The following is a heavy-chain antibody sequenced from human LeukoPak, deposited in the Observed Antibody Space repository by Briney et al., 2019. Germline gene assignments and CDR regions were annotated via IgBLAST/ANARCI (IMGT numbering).Heavy chain of an antibody. V-gene: IGHV3-11*06. J-gene: IGHJ4*02. CDR2: ISSSSSYT. CDR3: ARAAGPHTAMVL. CDR1: GFTFSDYY. Sequence: PGGSLRLSCAASGFTFSDYYMSWIRQAPGKGLEWVSYISSSSSYTNYADSVKGRFTISRDNAKSSLYLQMNSLRAEDTAVYYCARAAGPHTAMVLWGQGTLVTVSS. D-gene: IGHD5-18*01.